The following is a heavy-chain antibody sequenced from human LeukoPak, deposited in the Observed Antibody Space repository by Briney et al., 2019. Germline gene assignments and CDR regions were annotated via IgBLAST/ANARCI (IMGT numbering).Heavy chain of an antibody. CDR2: INSDGSST. CDR1: GFTFSSYW. D-gene: IGHD3-10*01. Sequence: GGPLRLSCAASGFTFSSYWMHWVRQAPGKGLVWVSRINSDGSSTSYADSVKGRFTISRDNAKHTLYLQMNSLRAEDTAVYYCAREAYYGSGRGGNWFDPWGQGTLVTVSS. V-gene: IGHV3-74*01. J-gene: IGHJ5*02. CDR3: AREAYYGSGRGGNWFDP.